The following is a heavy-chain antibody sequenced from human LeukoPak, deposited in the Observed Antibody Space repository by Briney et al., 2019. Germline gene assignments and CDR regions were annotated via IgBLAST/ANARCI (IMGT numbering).Heavy chain of an antibody. D-gene: IGHD4-17*01. V-gene: IGHV3-7*01. Sequence: GGSLRLSCAASGFTFSSYWMSWVRQAPGKGLEWVANIKQDGIEKYYEDSVKGRFTISRDNAKNSLYVQMNSLRAEDTAVYYCARDFYGDYALSAFDIWGQGTMVTVSS. CDR2: IKQDGIEK. CDR1: GFTFSSYW. CDR3: ARDFYGDYALSAFDI. J-gene: IGHJ3*02.